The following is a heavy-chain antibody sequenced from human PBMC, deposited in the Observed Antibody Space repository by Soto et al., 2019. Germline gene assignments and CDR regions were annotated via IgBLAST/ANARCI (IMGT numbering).Heavy chain of an antibody. J-gene: IGHJ4*02. CDR3: AKQDKVGATESNY. CDR1: GYSFTSSW. Sequence: PGESLKISCKGSGYSFTSSWISRVRHMPGKGLEWMGRIDPSDSYTNYSPSFQGHVTISADKSISTAYLQWSSLKASDTAMYYCAKQDKVGATESNYWGQGTLVTVSS. V-gene: IGHV5-10-1*01. CDR2: IDPSDSYT. D-gene: IGHD1-26*01.